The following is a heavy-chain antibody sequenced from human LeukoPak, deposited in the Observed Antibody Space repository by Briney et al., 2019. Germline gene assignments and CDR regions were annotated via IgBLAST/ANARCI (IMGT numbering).Heavy chain of an antibody. Sequence: ASVTVSCKASGYTFTIYYMHWVRQAPGQGLEWMGIINPSGGSTSYAQKFQGRVTMTTDTSTSTAYMELRSLRSDDTAVYYCARVVSGYPFDYWGQGTLVTVSS. CDR3: ARVVSGYPFDY. CDR2: INPSGGST. J-gene: IGHJ4*02. D-gene: IGHD3-22*01. CDR1: GYTFTIYY. V-gene: IGHV1-46*01.